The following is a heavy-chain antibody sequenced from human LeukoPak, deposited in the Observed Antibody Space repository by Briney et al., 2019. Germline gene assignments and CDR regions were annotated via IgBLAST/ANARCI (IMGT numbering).Heavy chain of an antibody. Sequence: SVKVSCKASGGTFSSYAISWVRQAPGQGPEWMGGIIPIFGTANYAQKFQGRVTITADESTSTAYMELSSLRSEDTAVYYCARDGEYCSSTSCPFQHWGQGTLVTVSS. CDR2: IIPIFGTA. V-gene: IGHV1-69*01. CDR1: GGTFSSYA. J-gene: IGHJ1*01. D-gene: IGHD2-2*01. CDR3: ARDGEYCSSTSCPFQH.